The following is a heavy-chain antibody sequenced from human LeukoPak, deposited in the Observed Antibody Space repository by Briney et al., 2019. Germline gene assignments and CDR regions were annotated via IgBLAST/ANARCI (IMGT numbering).Heavy chain of an antibody. D-gene: IGHD4-17*01. J-gene: IGHJ2*01. CDR2: ISYDGSNK. CDR3: AKDRYDYGDYLSWYFDL. V-gene: IGHV3-30*18. CDR1: GFTFSNYW. Sequence: GGSLRLSCAASGFTFSNYWMSWVRQAPGKGLEWVAVISYDGSNKYYADSVKGRFTISRDNSKNTLYLQMNSLRAEDTAVYYCAKDRYDYGDYLSWYFDLWGRGTLVTVSS.